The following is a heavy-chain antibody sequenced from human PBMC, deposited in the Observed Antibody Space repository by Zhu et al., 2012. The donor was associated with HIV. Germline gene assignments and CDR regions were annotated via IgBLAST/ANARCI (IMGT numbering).Heavy chain of an antibody. CDR2: ISWDGGST. J-gene: IGHJ4*02. D-gene: IGHD3-22*01. V-gene: IGHV3-43D*04. Sequence: EVQLVESGGVVVQPGGSLRLSCAASGFTFDDYAMHWVRQAPGKGLEWVSLISWDGGSTYYADSVKGRFTISRDNSKNSLYLQMNSLRAEDTALYYCAKLAGSSGSLSSRYFDYWAREPGHRLL. CDR1: GFTFDDYA. CDR3: AKLAGSSGSLSSRYFDY.